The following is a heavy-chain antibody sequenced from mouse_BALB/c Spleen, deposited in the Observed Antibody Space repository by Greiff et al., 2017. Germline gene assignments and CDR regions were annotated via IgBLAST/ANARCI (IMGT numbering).Heavy chain of an antibody. CDR2: IDPANGNT. CDR3: ARDRSYYYGYFDD. J-gene: IGHJ2*01. CDR1: GFNIKDTY. D-gene: IGHD1-1*01. Sequence: EVQLQQSGAELVKPGASVKLSCTASGFNIKDTYMHWVKQRPEQGPEWIGRIDPANGNTKYDPKFQGKATITADTSSNTAYLQLSSLTSEDTAVYYCARDRSYYYGYFDDWGQGTTLTVSS. V-gene: IGHV14-3*02.